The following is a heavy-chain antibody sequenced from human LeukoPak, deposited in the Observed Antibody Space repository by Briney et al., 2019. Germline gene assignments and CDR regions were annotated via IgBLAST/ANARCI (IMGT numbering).Heavy chain of an antibody. J-gene: IGHJ4*02. D-gene: IGHD6-19*01. CDR3: ARLSSGWYYYLSPTLYYFDY. V-gene: IGHV1-18*01. CDR1: GYTFTSYG. Sequence: GASVTVSCKASGYTFTSYGISWVRQAPGQGLEWMGWISAYNGNTNYAQKLQGRVTMTTDTSTSTAYMELRSLRSDDTAVYYCARLSSGWYYYLSPTLYYFDYWGQGTLVTVSS. CDR2: ISAYNGNT.